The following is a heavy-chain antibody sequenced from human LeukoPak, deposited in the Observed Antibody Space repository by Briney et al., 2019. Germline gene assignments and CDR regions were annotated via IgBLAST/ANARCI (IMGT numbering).Heavy chain of an antibody. J-gene: IGHJ4*02. Sequence: GGSLRLSCVASGLPIGDFAMHWVRQAPGKGLEWVSLISGDGVSTFYADSVKGRFSISRDNSKNSLSLEMNGLRTEDTAMYYCARESGKFDYWGQGTLVAVSS. CDR2: ISGDGVST. CDR1: GLPIGDFA. V-gene: IGHV3-43*02. CDR3: ARESGKFDY.